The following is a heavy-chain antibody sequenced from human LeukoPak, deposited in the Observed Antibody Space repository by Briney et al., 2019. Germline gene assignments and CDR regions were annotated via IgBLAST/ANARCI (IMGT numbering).Heavy chain of an antibody. Sequence: SETLSLTCAVSGGSITSSNWWSWVRQSPGQGLEWIGEIYYTGNTNYNPSLKSRVTISVDKSNNQFSLNLSSVTAADTAVYYCAKSNAWDWFDPWGQGTLVTVSS. CDR2: IYYTGNT. CDR1: GGSITSSNW. CDR3: AKSNAWDWFDP. J-gene: IGHJ5*02. D-gene: IGHD4-11*01. V-gene: IGHV4-4*02.